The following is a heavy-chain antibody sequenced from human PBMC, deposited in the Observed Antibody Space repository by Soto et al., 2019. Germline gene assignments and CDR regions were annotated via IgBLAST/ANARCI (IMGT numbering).Heavy chain of an antibody. Sequence: SETLSLTCTVSGGSISSYYWSWIRQPAGKGLEWIGRIYTSGSTNYNPSLKSRVTMSVDTSKNQFSLKLSSVTAADTAVYYCAREEGGFLEWLSPKYYYYGMDVWGQGTTVTVSS. CDR3: AREEGGFLEWLSPKYYYYGMDV. V-gene: IGHV4-4*07. CDR2: IYTSGST. J-gene: IGHJ6*02. D-gene: IGHD3-3*01. CDR1: GGSISSYY.